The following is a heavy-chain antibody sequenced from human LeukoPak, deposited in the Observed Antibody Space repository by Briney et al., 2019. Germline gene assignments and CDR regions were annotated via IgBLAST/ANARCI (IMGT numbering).Heavy chain of an antibody. J-gene: IGHJ4*02. CDR3: ARGQGTVTTH. CDR2: INHSGSA. D-gene: IGHD4-17*01. V-gene: IGHV4-34*01. CDR1: GGSFSGYY. Sequence: SETLSLTCAVSGGSFSGYYWTWIRQPPGKGLEWIGEINHSGSANYNPSLKSRVTISLDTSKNQFSLKLSSVTAADTAVYYCARGQGTVTTHWGQGSLVTVSS.